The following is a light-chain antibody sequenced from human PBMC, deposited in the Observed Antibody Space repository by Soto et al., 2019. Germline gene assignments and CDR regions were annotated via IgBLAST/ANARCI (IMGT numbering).Light chain of an antibody. V-gene: IGLV1-40*01. CDR2: GNS. CDR3: QSYDNTLSGVV. CDR1: SSNIGAGYD. J-gene: IGLJ2*01. Sequence: QSVLTQPPSVSGAPGQRVTISCTGSSSNIGAGYDVHWYLHLPGTAPKLLIFGNSHRPSGVPDRFSASKSGTSASLAITGLQAEDEADYYCQSYDNTLSGVVFGGGTKLTLL.